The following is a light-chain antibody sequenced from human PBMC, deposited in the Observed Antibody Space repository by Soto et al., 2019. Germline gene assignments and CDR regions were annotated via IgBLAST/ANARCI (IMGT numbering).Light chain of an antibody. V-gene: IGLV1-51*01. Sequence: QSVLTQPPSVSAAPGQKVAISCSGSTSHIGNNFISWYQHVSGTAPKLLIYDNDIRPPGIPDRFSGSKSGASATLAITRLQTGDEADYYCAAWDRSLSPHLILGGGTKLTVL. CDR3: AAWDRSLSPHLI. CDR2: DND. J-gene: IGLJ2*01. CDR1: TSHIGNNF.